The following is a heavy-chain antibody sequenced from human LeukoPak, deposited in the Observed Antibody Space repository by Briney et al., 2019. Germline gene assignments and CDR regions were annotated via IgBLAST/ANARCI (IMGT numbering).Heavy chain of an antibody. J-gene: IGHJ4*02. CDR2: IYHSGST. CDR3: ARVSGYSFDFDY. Sequence: SETLSLTCAVSEASISGSGYYWGWIRQPPGKGLEWIGSIYHSGSTYYKPSLKSRVTISVDTSKNQFSLKLSSVTAADTAVYYCARVSGYSFDFDYWGQGTLVTVSS. CDR1: EASISGSGYY. D-gene: IGHD3-22*01. V-gene: IGHV4-39*07.